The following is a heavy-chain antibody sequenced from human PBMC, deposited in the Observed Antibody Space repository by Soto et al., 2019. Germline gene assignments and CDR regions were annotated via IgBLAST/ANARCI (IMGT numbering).Heavy chain of an antibody. D-gene: IGHD6-13*01. J-gene: IGHJ4*02. CDR2: ISGSGGST. Sequence: GXSLRLSCEASGFTFSSYAISWVSQAPGKGLEWVSAISGSGGSTYYADSVKGRFTISRDNSKNTLYLQMNSLRAEDTAVYYCAKDRYSSSWYYFDYWGQGTLVTVSS. CDR3: AKDRYSSSWYYFDY. V-gene: IGHV3-23*01. CDR1: GFTFSSYA.